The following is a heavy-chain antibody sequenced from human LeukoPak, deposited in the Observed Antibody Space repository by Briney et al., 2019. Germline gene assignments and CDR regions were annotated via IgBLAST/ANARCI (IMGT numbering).Heavy chain of an antibody. CDR1: GFTFSSYA. Sequence: GGSLRLSCAASGFTFSSYAMHWVRQAPGKGLEWVAVISYDGSNKYYADSVKGRFTISRDNSKNTLYLQMNSLRAEDTAVYYCATSAHYDILTGYYPFDYWGQGTLVTVSS. J-gene: IGHJ4*02. V-gene: IGHV3-30*01. CDR3: ATSAHYDILTGYYPFDY. CDR2: ISYDGSNK. D-gene: IGHD3-9*01.